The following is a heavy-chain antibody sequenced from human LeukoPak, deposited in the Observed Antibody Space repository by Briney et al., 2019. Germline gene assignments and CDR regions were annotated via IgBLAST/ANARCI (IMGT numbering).Heavy chain of an antibody. J-gene: IGHJ4*02. CDR3: ARDFGIISFVFDY. CDR1: AYSISSGYF. D-gene: IGHD3-16*01. Sequence: SETLSLTCTVSAYSISSGYFWGWIRQPPGKGLEWIGSIYSSGSTYYNPSLKSRVTISVDTSKNQFSLQLSSVTAADTAVYFCARDFGIISFVFDYWGQGTLVTVSS. CDR2: IYSSGST. V-gene: IGHV4-38-2*02.